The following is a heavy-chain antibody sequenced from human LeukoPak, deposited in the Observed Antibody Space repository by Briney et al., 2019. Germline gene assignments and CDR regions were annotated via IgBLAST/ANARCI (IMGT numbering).Heavy chain of an antibody. CDR1: GGSISSYY. J-gene: IGHJ3*02. D-gene: IGHD4-17*01. CDR2: IYYSGST. CDR3: ARGAGTTVTTKGAFDI. V-gene: IGHV4-59*01. Sequence: SETLSLTCTVSGGSISSYYWSWIRQPPGKGLEWIGYIYYSGSTNYNPSLKSRVTISVDTSKNQFPLKLSSVTAADTAVYYCARGAGTTVTTKGAFDIWGQGTMVTVSS.